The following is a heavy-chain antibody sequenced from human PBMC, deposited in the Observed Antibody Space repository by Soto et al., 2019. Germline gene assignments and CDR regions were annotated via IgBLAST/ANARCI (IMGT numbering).Heavy chain of an antibody. Sequence: SETLSLTCSVSGDSISNLDYFWAWIRQPPGQALEYIGYIYKSATTYYNPSFGSRVAISVDTSKSQFSLNVTSVTAADTAVYFCARGRYCLTGRCFPNWFDSWGQGALVTVSS. CDR1: GDSISNLDYF. D-gene: IGHD7-27*01. CDR2: IYKSATT. V-gene: IGHV4-30-4*01. J-gene: IGHJ5*01. CDR3: ARGRYCLTGRCFPNWFDS.